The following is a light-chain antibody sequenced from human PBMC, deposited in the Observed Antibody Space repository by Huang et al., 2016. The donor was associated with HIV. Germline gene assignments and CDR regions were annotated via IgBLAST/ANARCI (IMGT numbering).Light chain of an antibody. V-gene: IGKV1-39*01. CDR1: QRISSY. J-gene: IGKJ4*02. Sequence: DIQMTPSPSSLSASVGDTVPISCRASQRISSYLNWYQQKPGMAPTLLIYASSNLHTGVPSRFSASGSGTEFTLTISSLQPEDVATYYCQVSYSTPRFGGGTRVEIK. CDR2: ASS. CDR3: QVSYSTPR.